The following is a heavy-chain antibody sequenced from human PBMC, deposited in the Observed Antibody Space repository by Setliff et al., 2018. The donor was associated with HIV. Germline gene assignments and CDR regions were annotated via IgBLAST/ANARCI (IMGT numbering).Heavy chain of an antibody. J-gene: IGHJ6*03. V-gene: IGHV1-46*01. CDR2: INPSGGST. CDR3: ARGPKDCTSTSCRYYYYYYYMDV. Sequence: ASVKVSCKASGYTFTSYYMHWVRQAPGQGLEWMGIINPSGGSTSYAQKFQGRVTIIADKSTSTVYMEVSRLRSEDTAMYYCARGPKDCTSTSCRYYYYYYYMDVWGKGTPVTVSS. CDR1: GYTFTSYY. D-gene: IGHD2-2*01.